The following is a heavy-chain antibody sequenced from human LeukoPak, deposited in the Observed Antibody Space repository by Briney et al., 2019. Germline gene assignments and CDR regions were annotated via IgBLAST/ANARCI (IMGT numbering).Heavy chain of an antibody. D-gene: IGHD4-11*01. V-gene: IGHV3-48*03. CDR3: ALLGGTATVVDC. J-gene: IGHJ4*02. Sequence: GGSLRLSCAASGLTFTSHEMNWVRQAPGRGLEWISYISSNGSTIYYADSVKGRFTISRDNAKNSLYLQMNSLRAEDTAVYYCALLGGTATVVDCWGQGTLVTVSS. CDR1: GLTFTSHE. CDR2: ISSNGSTI.